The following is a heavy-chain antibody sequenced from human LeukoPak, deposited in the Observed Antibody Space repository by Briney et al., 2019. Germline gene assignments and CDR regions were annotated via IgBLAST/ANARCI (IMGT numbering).Heavy chain of an antibody. Sequence: ASVKVSCKASGYTFTSYGISWVRRAPGQGLEWMGGFDPEDGETIYAQKFQGRVTMTEDTSTDTAYMELSSLRSEDTAVYYCATTLRYFDWLSYLIDYWGQGTLVTVSS. V-gene: IGHV1-24*01. D-gene: IGHD3-9*01. CDR1: GYTFTSYG. CDR3: ATTLRYFDWLSYLIDY. J-gene: IGHJ4*02. CDR2: FDPEDGET.